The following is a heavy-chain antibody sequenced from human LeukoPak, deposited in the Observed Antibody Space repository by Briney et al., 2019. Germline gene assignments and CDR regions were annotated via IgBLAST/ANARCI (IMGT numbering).Heavy chain of an antibody. J-gene: IGHJ5*02. V-gene: IGHV4-38-2*02. D-gene: IGHD1-26*01. CDR3: ARRIVGATNWFDP. CDR2: IYHSGST. CDR1: GYFISSGYY. Sequence: PSETLSLTCIVSGYFISSGYYWGWIRQSPGKGLERIGSIYHSGSTYYNPSLKSRVTISVDTSKNQFSLKLSSVTAADTAVYYCARRIVGATNWFDPWGQGTLVTVSS.